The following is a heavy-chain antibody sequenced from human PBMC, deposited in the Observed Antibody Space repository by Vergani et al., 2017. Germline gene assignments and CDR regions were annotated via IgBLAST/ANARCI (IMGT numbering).Heavy chain of an antibody. V-gene: IGHV3-48*04. D-gene: IGHD2-2*01. CDR1: GFTFSSYG. J-gene: IGHJ6*02. CDR2: ISSSGSTI. CDR3: ARGYCSSTSCQLAQLWTHYYYYGMDV. Sequence: VQLVESGGGVVQPGRSLRLSCAASGFTFSSYGMHWVRQAPGKGLEWVSYISSSGSTIYYADSVKGRFTISRDNAKNSLYLQMNSLRAEDTAVYYCARGYCSSTSCQLAQLWTHYYYYGMDVWGQGTTVTVSS.